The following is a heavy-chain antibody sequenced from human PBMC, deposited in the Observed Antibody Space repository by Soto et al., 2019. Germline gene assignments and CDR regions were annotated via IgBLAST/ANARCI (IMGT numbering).Heavy chain of an antibody. CDR1: GYTFTSYD. Sequence: ASVKVSSKASGYTFTSYDINWVRQATAQGLEWMGWMNPNSGNTGYAQKFQGRVTMTRNTSISTAYMELSSLRSEDTVVYYCARGAGSSWYYYYYYMDVWGKGTTVTVSS. J-gene: IGHJ6*03. V-gene: IGHV1-8*01. D-gene: IGHD6-13*01. CDR3: ARGAGSSWYYYYYYMDV. CDR2: MNPNSGNT.